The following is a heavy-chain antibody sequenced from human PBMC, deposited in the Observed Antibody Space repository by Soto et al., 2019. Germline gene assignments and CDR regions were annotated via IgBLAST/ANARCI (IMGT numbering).Heavy chain of an antibody. CDR1: GFTFSSYS. V-gene: IGHV3-48*01. D-gene: IGHD1-26*01. CDR2: ISSSSSTI. CDR3: ATPLLAPIRKELDNWFDP. J-gene: IGHJ5*02. Sequence: GGSLRLSCAASGFTFSSYSMNWVRQAPGKGLEWVSYISSSSSTIYYADSVKGRFTISRDNAKNSLYLQMNSLRAEDTAVYYCATPLLAPIRKELDNWFDPWGQGTLVTVSS.